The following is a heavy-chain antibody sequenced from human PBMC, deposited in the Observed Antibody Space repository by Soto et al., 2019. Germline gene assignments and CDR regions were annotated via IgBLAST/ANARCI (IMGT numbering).Heavy chain of an antibody. CDR3: ARDLFAANY. CDR2: INPNGGST. J-gene: IGHJ4*02. Sequence: QVQLVQSGAEVKKPGASVKLSCKASGYTFISSYVHWVRQAPGQGLEWVAIINPNGGSTNYAQEFPGRGTVTRDTSTSTVFMELSSLHSDDTAVYYCARDLFAANYWGQGTLVTVSS. D-gene: IGHD2-15*01. CDR1: GYTFISSY. V-gene: IGHV1-46*01.